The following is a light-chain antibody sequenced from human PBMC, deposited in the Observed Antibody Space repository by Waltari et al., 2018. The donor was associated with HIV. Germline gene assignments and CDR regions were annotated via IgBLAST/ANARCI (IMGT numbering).Light chain of an antibody. CDR3: QLWDNNNAV. J-gene: IGLJ2*01. CDR2: QDT. V-gene: IGLV3-1*01. CDR1: NLGDKF. Sequence: SYVLTQPPSTSVSPGQTASITCSGDNLGDKFVCWYQQRPGQSPLMVIYQDTERPSGVPERFSGSNSGNTATLTISGTQPLDEADYYCQLWDNNNAVFGGGTKLTVL.